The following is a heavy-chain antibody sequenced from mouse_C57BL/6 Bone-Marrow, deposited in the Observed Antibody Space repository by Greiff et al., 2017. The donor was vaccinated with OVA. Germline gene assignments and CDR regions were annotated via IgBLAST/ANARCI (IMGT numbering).Heavy chain of an antibody. CDR3: ARAFYDYGYYAMDY. D-gene: IGHD2-4*01. V-gene: IGHV1-55*01. Sequence: QVQLQQPGAELVKPGASVKMSCKASGYTFTSYWITWVKQRPGQGLEWIGDIYPGSGSTNYNEKFKSKATLTVDTSSSTAYMQLSSLTSEDSAVYYCARAFYDYGYYAMDYWGQGTSVTVSS. J-gene: IGHJ4*01. CDR2: IYPGSGST. CDR1: GYTFTSYW.